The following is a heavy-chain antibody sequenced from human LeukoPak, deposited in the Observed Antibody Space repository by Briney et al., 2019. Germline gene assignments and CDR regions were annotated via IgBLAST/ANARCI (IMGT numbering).Heavy chain of an antibody. D-gene: IGHD6-19*01. CDR1: GGSISNFY. J-gene: IGHJ4*02. Sequence: SDTLSLTCIVSGGSISNFYWTRIRQPPGKGLEWIGYIHYSGSTNYNPSFKSRVIISVGTPKNQFSLKLTSVTTADTAVYYCARCGWSLDYLGQGTLVTVSP. CDR3: ARCGWSLDY. V-gene: IGHV4-59*12. CDR2: IHYSGST.